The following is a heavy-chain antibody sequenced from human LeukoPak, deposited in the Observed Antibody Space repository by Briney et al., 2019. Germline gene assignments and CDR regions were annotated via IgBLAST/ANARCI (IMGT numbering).Heavy chain of an antibody. V-gene: IGHV4-59*01. CDR3: ARMAAVAGLGGNWFDP. D-gene: IGHD6-19*01. Sequence: PSETLSLTCTVSGGSISSYYWSWIRQPPGKGLEWIGYIYYSGSTNYNPSLKSRVTISVDTSKNQFSLKLSSVTAADTAVYYCARMAAVAGLGGNWFDPWGQGTLVTVSS. J-gene: IGHJ5*02. CDR2: IYYSGST. CDR1: GGSISSYY.